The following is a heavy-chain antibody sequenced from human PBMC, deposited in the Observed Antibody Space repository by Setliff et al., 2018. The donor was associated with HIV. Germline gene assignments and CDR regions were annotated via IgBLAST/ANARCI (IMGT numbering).Heavy chain of an antibody. D-gene: IGHD5-12*01. J-gene: IGHJ3*02. CDR3: AREEGSGDGYNSGGAFDI. V-gene: IGHV1-69*06. Sequence: SVKVSCKASGGTFSSYAISWVRQAPGQGLEWMGGIIPIFGTANYAQKFQGRVTITADKSTSTAYMELSSLRSEDTAVYYCAREEGSGDGYNSGGAFDIWGQGTMVTVSS. CDR1: GGTFSSYA. CDR2: IIPIFGTA.